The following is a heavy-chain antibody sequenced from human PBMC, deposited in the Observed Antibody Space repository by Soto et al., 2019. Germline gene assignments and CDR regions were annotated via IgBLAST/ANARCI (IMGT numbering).Heavy chain of an antibody. CDR1: GFTFSSYA. CDR2: ISGSGGST. V-gene: IGHV3-23*01. CDR3: AKDGYYSSGYLHY. J-gene: IGHJ4*02. Sequence: EVQLLESGGGLVQPGGSLRLSCAASGFTFSSYAMSWVRQAPGKGLEWVSAISGSGGSTYYADSVQGRFTISRDNSKNTLYLQMNILRAEDTSVYYCAKDGYYSSGYLHYWGQGTMVTVSS. D-gene: IGHD3-22*01.